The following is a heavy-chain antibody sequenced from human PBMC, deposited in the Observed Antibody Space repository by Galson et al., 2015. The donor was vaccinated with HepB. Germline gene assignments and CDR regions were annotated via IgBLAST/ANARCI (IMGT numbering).Heavy chain of an antibody. CDR1: GFTFSNYR. CDR3: ARARSSSETADYPVFDY. V-gene: IGHV3-48*03. CDR2: ISTTGTTV. D-gene: IGHD2-21*02. J-gene: IGHJ4*02. Sequence: SLRLSCAASGFTFSNYRMSWVRQAPGKGLEWVSYISTTGTTVHYADSVNGRTTISRDNAENSLYLQMDSLRAEDTAFYYCARARSSSETADYPVFDYCGQRTLVTVSS.